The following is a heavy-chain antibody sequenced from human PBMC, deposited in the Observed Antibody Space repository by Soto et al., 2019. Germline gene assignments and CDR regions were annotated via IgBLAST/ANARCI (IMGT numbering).Heavy chain of an antibody. D-gene: IGHD2-2*01. Sequence: GGSLRLSCAASGFTFSSYAMSWVRQAPGKGLEWVSAISGSGGSTYYADSVKGRFTISRDNSKNTLYLQMNRLRAEDTAVYYCAKDPDVRVPAAMVDYWGQGTLVTVSS. CDR1: GFTFSSYA. J-gene: IGHJ4*02. CDR3: AKDPDVRVPAAMVDY. CDR2: ISGSGGST. V-gene: IGHV3-23*01.